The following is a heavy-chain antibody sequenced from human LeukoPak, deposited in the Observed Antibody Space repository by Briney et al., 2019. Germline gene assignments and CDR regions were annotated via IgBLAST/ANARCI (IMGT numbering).Heavy chain of an antibody. J-gene: IGHJ4*02. D-gene: IGHD1-1*01. CDR2: INPSGGST. CDR3: ARSLYNWNDEGVFDY. CDR1: GYTFTSYY. Sequence: ASVKVSCKASGYTFTSYYMHWVRQAPGQGLEWMGIINPSGGSTSYAQKFQGRVTMTRDTSTSTVHMELSSLRSEDTAVYYCARSLYNWNDEGVFDYWGQGTLVTVSS. V-gene: IGHV1-46*01.